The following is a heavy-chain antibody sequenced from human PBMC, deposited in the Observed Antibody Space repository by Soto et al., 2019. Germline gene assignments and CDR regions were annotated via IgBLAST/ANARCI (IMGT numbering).Heavy chain of an antibody. Sequence: QVQLVQSGAEVKKPGASVKVSCKASGYTFTSYAISWVRQAPGQGLEWMGWISAYNGNTNNAQKLQGRVTMTTETSTSTAYMERRSLRSDGTAVYYGARDLPPKDYWGQGTLVTVSS. CDR3: ARDLPPKDY. J-gene: IGHJ4*02. CDR2: ISAYNGNT. CDR1: GYTFTSYA. V-gene: IGHV1-18*01.